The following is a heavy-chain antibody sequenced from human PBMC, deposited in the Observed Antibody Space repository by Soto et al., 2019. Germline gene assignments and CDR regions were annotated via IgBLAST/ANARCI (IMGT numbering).Heavy chain of an antibody. Sequence: SETLSLTCVVYGGSFSGYYWSWIRQSPGKGLEWIGGINHRGSTNYNPSLESRVAISVDTSKNQFSLKLPSVTAADTAMYYCARDGFCTSTTCRVGNWFDPWGQGTLVTVSS. CDR2: INHRGST. D-gene: IGHD2-2*01. CDR1: GGSFSGYY. V-gene: IGHV4-34*01. CDR3: ARDGFCTSTTCRVGNWFDP. J-gene: IGHJ5*02.